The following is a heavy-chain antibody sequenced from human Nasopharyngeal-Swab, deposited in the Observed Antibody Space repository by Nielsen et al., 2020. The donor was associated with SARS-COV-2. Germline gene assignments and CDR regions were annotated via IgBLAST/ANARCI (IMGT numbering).Heavy chain of an antibody. Sequence: GESLKISCAASGFSFSSYAMSWVRQAPGKGLEWVSAINGSGGSTYYADSVKGRFTTSRDKSKNTLYLQMNSLRAEDTAVYYCAKDGGGGVQSIAAAGTHFDYWGQGTLVTVSS. CDR3: AKDGGGGVQSIAAAGTHFDY. V-gene: IGHV3-23*01. J-gene: IGHJ4*02. D-gene: IGHD6-13*01. CDR1: GFSFSSYA. CDR2: INGSGGST.